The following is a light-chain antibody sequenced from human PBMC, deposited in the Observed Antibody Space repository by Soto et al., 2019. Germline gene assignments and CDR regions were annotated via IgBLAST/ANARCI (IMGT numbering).Light chain of an antibody. Sequence: EIVFTQYTRSMSLCHGERAILSCRASQSVSSSYLAWYQQKPGQAPRLLIYGASSRATGIPDRFSGSGSGTDFTLTIIRLEPEDFAVYYCQQYGSSPSTFGQGTRLEIK. J-gene: IGKJ5*01. CDR3: QQYGSSPST. CDR1: QSVSSSY. CDR2: GAS. V-gene: IGKV3-20*01.